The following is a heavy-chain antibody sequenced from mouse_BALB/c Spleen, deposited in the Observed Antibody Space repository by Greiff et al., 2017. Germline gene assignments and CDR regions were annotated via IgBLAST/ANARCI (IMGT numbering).Heavy chain of an antibody. V-gene: IGHV1S137*01. J-gene: IGHJ1*01. D-gene: IGHD1-1*01. Sequence: VNVVESGAELVRPGVSVKISCKGSGYTFTDYAMHWVKQSHAKSLEWIGVISTYYGDASYNQKFKGKATMTVDKSSSTAYMEPARLTSEDSAIYYGARGGYGSRYFDVWGAGTTVTVSS. CDR1: GYTFTDYA. CDR3: ARGGYGSRYFDV. CDR2: ISTYYGDA.